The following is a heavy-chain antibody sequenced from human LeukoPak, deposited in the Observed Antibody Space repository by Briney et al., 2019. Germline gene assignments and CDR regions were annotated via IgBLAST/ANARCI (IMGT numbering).Heavy chain of an antibody. CDR3: ARHWHAAMVTYSFDY. CDR2: IYPGDSDT. CDR1: GYLFASYW. J-gene: IGHJ4*02. V-gene: IGHV5-51*01. Sequence: GESLKISCKGSGYLFASYWIAWVRPIPGKGLEWMGFIYPGDSDTRYSPSFQGQVTISADKSIRTAYLQWSSLKASDTAMYYCARHWHAAMVTYSFDYWGQGTLVTVSS. D-gene: IGHD5-18*01.